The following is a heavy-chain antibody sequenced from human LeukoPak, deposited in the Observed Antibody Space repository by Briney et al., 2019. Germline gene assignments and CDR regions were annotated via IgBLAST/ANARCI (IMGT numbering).Heavy chain of an antibody. J-gene: IGHJ4*02. CDR1: GYSINTGYY. CDR2: IYHSGST. V-gene: IGHV4-38-2*02. D-gene: IGHD3-10*01. Sequence: SETLSLTCAVSGYSINTGYYWGWIRQPPGKGLEWIGSIYHSGSTYYNPSLKSRVTISVDTSKNQFSLKLSSVTAADTAVYYCARDYGSGRFDYWGQGTLVTVSS. CDR3: ARDYGSGRFDY.